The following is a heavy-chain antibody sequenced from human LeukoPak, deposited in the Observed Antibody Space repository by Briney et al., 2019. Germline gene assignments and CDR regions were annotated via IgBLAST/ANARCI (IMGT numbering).Heavy chain of an antibody. CDR3: ARGRWGDY. Sequence: GGSLRLSCAASGFIFSGYAMGWVRQAPGKGLEWVSAISASGGSTYYADSVKGRFTISRDNSKNTLYVQMNSLRAEDTAVYYCARGRWGDYWGRGTLLTVSS. J-gene: IGHJ4*02. CDR2: ISASGGST. V-gene: IGHV3-23*01. D-gene: IGHD5-24*01. CDR1: GFIFSGYA.